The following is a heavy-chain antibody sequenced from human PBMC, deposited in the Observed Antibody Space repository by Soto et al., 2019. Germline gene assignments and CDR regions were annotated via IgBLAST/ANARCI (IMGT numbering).Heavy chain of an antibody. V-gene: IGHV4-59*08. CDR2: SYDSGST. CDR3: ARMLGIQLWPVD. Sequence: QVQLQESGPGLVKPSETLSLTCTVSGGSISSYYWSWIRQPPGKGLEWIGYSYDSGSTNYNPSLKGLVPISVDTSKIQSSLKLRSVTAAETAVYYGARMLGIQLWPVDWGQGTLVTVSS. J-gene: IGHJ4*02. D-gene: IGHD5-18*01. CDR1: GGSISSYY.